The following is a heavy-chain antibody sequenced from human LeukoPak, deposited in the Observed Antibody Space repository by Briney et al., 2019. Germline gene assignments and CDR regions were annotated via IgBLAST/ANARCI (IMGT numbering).Heavy chain of an antibody. V-gene: IGHV4-61*02. J-gene: IGHJ4*02. Sequence: SETLSLTCTVSGRSISSGSYHWSWIRQPAGKGLEWIERIYTSGSTNYNPSLKSRVTISLDTSENHFSLKLSSVTAADTAVYYCARVTTGGYYNYWGQGTLVTVSS. CDR2: IYTSGST. CDR1: GRSISSGSYH. D-gene: IGHD3-22*01. CDR3: ARVTTGGYYNY.